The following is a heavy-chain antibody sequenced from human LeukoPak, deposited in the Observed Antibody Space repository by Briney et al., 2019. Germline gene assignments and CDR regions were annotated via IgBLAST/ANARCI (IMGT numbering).Heavy chain of an antibody. J-gene: IGHJ4*02. CDR2: IYYTGNT. D-gene: IGHD2-15*01. CDR1: GDSITNYF. Sequence: SETLSLTCTVSGDSITNYFWSSIRQPPGKGLEWIGYIYYTGNTNYKPSLKSRVTISVDTSTNQFSLRLRSVTAADTAVYYCARGRVAYSAYYFDYWGRGTLVTVSS. CDR3: ARGRVAYSAYYFDY. V-gene: IGHV4-59*01.